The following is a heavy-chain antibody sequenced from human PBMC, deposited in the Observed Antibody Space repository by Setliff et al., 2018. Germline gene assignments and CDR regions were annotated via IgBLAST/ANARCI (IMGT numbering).Heavy chain of an antibody. J-gene: IGHJ4*02. Sequence: SETLSLTCTVSGGSISSRSYYWGWNRQPPGKGLEWIGSIYYSGSTYYKPSLKSRVTISVDTSKNQFSLKLSSVTAADTAVYYCARRETYYNFWSGYYAYWGQGTLVTVS. CDR2: IYYSGST. CDR1: GGSISSRSYY. V-gene: IGHV4-39*07. CDR3: ARRETYYNFWSGYYAY. D-gene: IGHD3-3*01.